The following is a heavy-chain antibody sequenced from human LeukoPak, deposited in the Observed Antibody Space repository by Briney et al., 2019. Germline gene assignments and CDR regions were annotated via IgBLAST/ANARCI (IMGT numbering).Heavy chain of an antibody. CDR2: MNPNSGNT. D-gene: IGHD6-13*01. J-gene: IGHJ6*03. CDR1: GYTFTSYD. Sequence: ASVKVSCKASGYTFTSYDINWVRQAPGQGLEWMGWMNPNSGNTGYAQKFQGRVTMTRNTSINTAYMELSSLRSEDTAVYYCARAIAAAGTELDEYSYYYYYMDVGGKGTTVTISS. V-gene: IGHV1-8*01. CDR3: ARAIAAAGTELDEYSYYYYYMDV.